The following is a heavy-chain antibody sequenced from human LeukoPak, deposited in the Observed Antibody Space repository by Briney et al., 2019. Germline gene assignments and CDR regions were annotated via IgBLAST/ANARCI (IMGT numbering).Heavy chain of an antibody. V-gene: IGHV3-33*03. D-gene: IGHD4-11*01. CDR3: AKDAQRGFDYSNSLEY. CDR2: IWSDGTNK. CDR1: GFTFSHFA. Sequence: GGSLRLSCAASGFTFSHFAFHWVRQAPGKGLEWVAVIWSDGTNKYYGNSVKGRFTIRRDDSQNRVYLQMNNLRVDDTAIYFCAKDAQRGFDYSNSLEYWGQGSPVTVSS. J-gene: IGHJ4*02.